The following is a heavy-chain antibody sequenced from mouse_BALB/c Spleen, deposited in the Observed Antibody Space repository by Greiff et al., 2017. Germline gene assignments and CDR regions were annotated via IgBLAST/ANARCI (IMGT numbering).Heavy chain of an antibody. CDR1: GFTFSSFG. CDR2: ISSGSSTI. CDR3: ARNSLLAWFAY. Sequence: EVMLVESGGGLVQPGGSRKLSCAASGFTFSSFGMHWVRQAPEKGLEWVAYISSGSSTIYYADTVKGRFTISRDNPKNTLFLQMTSLRSEDTAMYYCARNSLLAWFAYWGQGTLVTVSA. J-gene: IGHJ3*01. V-gene: IGHV5-17*02. D-gene: IGHD1-2*01.